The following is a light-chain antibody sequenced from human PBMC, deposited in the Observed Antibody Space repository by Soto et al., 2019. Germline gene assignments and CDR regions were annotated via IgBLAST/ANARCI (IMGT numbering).Light chain of an antibody. Sequence: IVLTQTPATLSLSPGERATLSCRPSQSVSSYLAWYQQKPGQAPRLLIYDASNRATGIPARFSGSGSGTDFTLTISSLEPEDFAVYYCQQRSNWPRFTFGPGTKVDIK. CDR1: QSVSSY. CDR2: DAS. J-gene: IGKJ3*01. CDR3: QQRSNWPRFT. V-gene: IGKV3-11*01.